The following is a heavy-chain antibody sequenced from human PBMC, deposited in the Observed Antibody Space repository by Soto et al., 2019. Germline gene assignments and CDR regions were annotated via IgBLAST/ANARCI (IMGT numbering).Heavy chain of an antibody. J-gene: IGHJ4*02. D-gene: IGHD3-22*01. CDR3: AREFGGGYDDSSGYYPLFDY. CDR2: ISAYTGNT. CDR1: GYTFTSYG. V-gene: IGHV1-18*01. Sequence: QVQLVQSGAEVKKPGASVKVSCKASGYTFTSYGISWVRQAPGQGLEWMGWISAYTGNTNYAPKLQGRVTMTTDTSTSTAYMELRSLRSDDTAVYYCAREFGGGYDDSSGYYPLFDYWGQGTLVTVSS.